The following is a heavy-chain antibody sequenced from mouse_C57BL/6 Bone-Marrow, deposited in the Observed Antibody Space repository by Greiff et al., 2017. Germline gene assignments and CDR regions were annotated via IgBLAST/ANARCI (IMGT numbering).Heavy chain of an antibody. V-gene: IGHV1-47*01. J-gene: IGHJ2*01. Sequence: QVQLQQSGAELVKPGASVKMSCKASGYTFTTYPMAWMKQNPGKSLEWIGNFHPYNDDTNYTEKFKGKATLTVEKSSNTVYLELSRLTSDDAAVYYCARSNTDFYYLDYWGQGTTLTVSS. D-gene: IGHD5-1-1*01. CDR2: FHPYNDDT. CDR3: ARSNTDFYYLDY. CDR1: GYTFTTYP.